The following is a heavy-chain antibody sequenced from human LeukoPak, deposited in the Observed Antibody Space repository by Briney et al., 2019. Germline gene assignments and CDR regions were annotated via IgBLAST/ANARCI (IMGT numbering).Heavy chain of an antibody. CDR2: ISYDGSNK. V-gene: IGHV3-30*03. J-gene: IGHJ3*02. Sequence: GRSLRLSCAASRFTFSNYGMHWVRQAPGKGLEWVAVISYDGSNKYYADSVKGRFTISRDNSKNTLYLQMNSLRAEDTAVYYCARGGSSWDFAFDIWGQGTMVTVSS. CDR3: ARGGSSWDFAFDI. D-gene: IGHD6-13*01. CDR1: RFTFSNYG.